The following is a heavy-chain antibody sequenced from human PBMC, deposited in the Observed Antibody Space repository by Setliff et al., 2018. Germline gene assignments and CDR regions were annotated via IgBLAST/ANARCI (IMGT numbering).Heavy chain of an antibody. J-gene: IGHJ4*02. V-gene: IGHV3-72*01. CDR1: GFTFSDHY. CDR3: ATPGEYYYESGGYYYGGWYFDY. CDR2: TRNKANSYTT. D-gene: IGHD3-22*01. Sequence: PGGSLRLSCAASGFTFSDHYMDWVRQAPGKGLEWVGRTRNKANSYTTEYAASVKGRFTISRDDSKSITYLQMNSLRAEDAAVYYCATPGEYYYESGGYYYGGWYFDYWGQGTLVTVSS.